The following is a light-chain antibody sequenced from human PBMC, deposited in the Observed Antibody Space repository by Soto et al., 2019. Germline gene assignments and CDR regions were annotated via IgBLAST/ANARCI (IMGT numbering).Light chain of an antibody. CDR1: SSDVGTYNL. J-gene: IGLJ2*01. Sequence: QSALTQPASVSGSPGQSITISCTGSSSDVGTYNLVSWYQHHPGKAPKLMISEVIKRPSGVSNRFSGSKSGNTASLTISGLQAEDEADYYRCSYAGSSIFVFGGGTKVTVL. V-gene: IGLV2-23*02. CDR3: CSYAGSSIFV. CDR2: EVI.